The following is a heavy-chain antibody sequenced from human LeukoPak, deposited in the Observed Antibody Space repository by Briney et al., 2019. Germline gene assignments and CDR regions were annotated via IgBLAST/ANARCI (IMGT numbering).Heavy chain of an antibody. J-gene: IGHJ2*01. CDR3: ARAGRLWGSYRPYWYFDL. CDR1: GGSISSYY. D-gene: IGHD3-16*02. CDR2: VFYSGST. V-gene: IGHV4-59*01. Sequence: PSETLSLTCTVSGGSISSYYWSWIRQPPGEGLEWIGSVFYSGSTNYNPSLKSRVTISVDTSKNQFSLKLSSVTAADTAVYYCARAGRLWGSYRPYWYFDLWGRGTLVTVSS.